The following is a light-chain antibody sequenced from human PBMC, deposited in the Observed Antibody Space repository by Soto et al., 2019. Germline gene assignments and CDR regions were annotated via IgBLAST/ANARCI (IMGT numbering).Light chain of an antibody. Sequence: QSALTQPASVSGSPGQSITISCTGTSSDVGGYNYVSWYQPHPGKAPKLMIYEVSNRPSRVSNRFSGSKSGNTASLTISGLQAEDEADYYCSSYTSSRTLVFGGGTKVTVL. V-gene: IGLV2-14*01. CDR3: SSYTSSRTLV. J-gene: IGLJ2*01. CDR1: SSDVGGYNY. CDR2: EVS.